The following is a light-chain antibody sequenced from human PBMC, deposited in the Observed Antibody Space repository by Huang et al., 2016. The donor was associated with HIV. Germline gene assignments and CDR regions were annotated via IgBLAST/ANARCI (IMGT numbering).Light chain of an antibody. V-gene: IGKV1-6*01. CDR3: LQDHNYPRT. Sequence: AIQMTQSPSSLSASVGDRVTITCRASQGITDDLAWYQQKPGKAPKLLISGASTWRSGVPSRFSGSGSCTDCTLTISSLQPEDYATYYCLQDHNYPRTFGQGTKVEI. CDR2: GAS. J-gene: IGKJ1*01. CDR1: QGITDD.